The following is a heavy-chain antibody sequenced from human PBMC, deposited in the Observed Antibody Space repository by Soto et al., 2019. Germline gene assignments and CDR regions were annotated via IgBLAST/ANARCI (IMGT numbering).Heavy chain of an antibody. V-gene: IGHV4-30-2*01. D-gene: IGHD3-10*01. Sequence: SETLSLTCAVSGGSISSGGYSWSWIRQPPGKGLEWIGYMYHSGSTYYNPSLKSRVTISIDRSKNQFSLKLSSVTAADTAVYYCATLEYYYGSGSYSAWFDPWGQGTLVTVSS. CDR3: ATLEYYYGSGSYSAWFDP. CDR2: MYHSGST. J-gene: IGHJ5*02. CDR1: GGSISSGGYS.